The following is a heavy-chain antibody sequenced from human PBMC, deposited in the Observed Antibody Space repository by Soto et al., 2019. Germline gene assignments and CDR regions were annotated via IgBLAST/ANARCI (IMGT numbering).Heavy chain of an antibody. V-gene: IGHV1-18*01. J-gene: IGHJ4*02. CDR3: ARVIMIFGVANLGSYFDY. D-gene: IGHD3-3*01. CDR1: GYTFSNFG. Sequence: QVPLVQSGTEVKKPGASVKVSCKASGYTFSNFGLSWVRQAPGQGLEWMGWISPSNGQTIYAQNFHGRATMTTDTSTATAHMELRSLISDDTAVYYCARVIMIFGVANLGSYFDYWGQGTRVTVSA. CDR2: ISPSNGQT.